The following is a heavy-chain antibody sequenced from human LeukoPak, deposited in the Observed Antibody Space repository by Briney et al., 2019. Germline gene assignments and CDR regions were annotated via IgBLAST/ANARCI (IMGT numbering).Heavy chain of an antibody. CDR2: ISSSSSYI. J-gene: IGHJ4*02. V-gene: IGHV3-21*01. CDR3: ARAGSSSGY. CDR1: GFTFSSYS. Sequence: GGSLRLSCAASGFTFSSYSMNWVRQAPGKGLEWVSSISSSSSYIYYADSVKGRFTISRDNAKNSVYLQMNTLRAADTAVSYCARAGSSSGYWGQGTLVTVSS. D-gene: IGHD6-6*01.